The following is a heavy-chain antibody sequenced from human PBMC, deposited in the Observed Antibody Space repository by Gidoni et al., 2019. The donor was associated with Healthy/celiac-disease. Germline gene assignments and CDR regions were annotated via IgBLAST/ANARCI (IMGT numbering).Heavy chain of an antibody. J-gene: IGHJ4*02. V-gene: IGHV3-48*04. CDR3: ARIEDLDY. CDR2: ISSSSSTI. CDR1: GFTFSSYS. Sequence: EVQLVESGGGLVQPGGTLRPSCAASGFTFSSYSMNWVRPAPGKGLEWVSYISSSSSTIYYADSVKGRFTISRDNAKNSLYLQMNSLRAEDTAVYYCARIEDLDYWGQGTLVTVSS.